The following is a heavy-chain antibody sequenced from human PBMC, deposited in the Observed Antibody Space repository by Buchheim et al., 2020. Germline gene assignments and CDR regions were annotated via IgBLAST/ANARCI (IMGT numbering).Heavy chain of an antibody. D-gene: IGHD1-26*01. CDR3: ARLKWELLGHFDY. V-gene: IGHV4-39*01. CDR2: IYYSGST. J-gene: IGHJ4*02. Sequence: QVQLQESDPGLVKPSETLSLTCTVSGGSISSSSYYWGWIRQPPGKGLEWIGSIYYSGSTYYNPSLKSRVTISVDTSKNQFSLKLSSVTAADTAVYYCARLKWELLGHFDYWGQGTL. CDR1: GGSISSSSYY.